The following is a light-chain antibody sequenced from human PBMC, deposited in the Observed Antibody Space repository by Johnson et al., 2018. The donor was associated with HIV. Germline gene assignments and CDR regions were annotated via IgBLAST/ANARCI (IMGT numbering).Light chain of an antibody. V-gene: IGLV1-51*01. CDR3: GTWDTSLRAGYV. CDR2: DDN. J-gene: IGLJ1*01. Sequence: QSVLTQPPSVSAAPGQTVTISCSGSSSNIGDNSVSWYQHLPGTAPKLLIYDDNKRPSGIPDRFSGSKSGTSATLGITGLQTGDEADYYCGTWDTSLRAGYVCGTGTKVTVL. CDR1: SSNIGDNS.